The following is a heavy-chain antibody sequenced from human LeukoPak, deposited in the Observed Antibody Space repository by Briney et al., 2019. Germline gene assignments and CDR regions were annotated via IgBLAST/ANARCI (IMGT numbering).Heavy chain of an antibody. CDR1: GGSISSYY. V-gene: IGHV4-4*07. CDR3: ARGLDTEETVADSY. Sequence: SETLSLTCTVSGGSISSYYWSWIRQPAGKGLEWIGRIYSSGSTNYNPSLKSRVTMSVDTSKNQFSLKLSSVTAADTAVYYCARGLDTEETVADSYWGQGTLVTVSS. J-gene: IGHJ4*02. D-gene: IGHD6-19*01. CDR2: IYSSGST.